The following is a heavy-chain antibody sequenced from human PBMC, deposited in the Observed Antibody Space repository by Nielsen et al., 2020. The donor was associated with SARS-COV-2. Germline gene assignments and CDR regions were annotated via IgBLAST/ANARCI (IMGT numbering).Heavy chain of an antibody. V-gene: IGHV4-59*12. D-gene: IGHD1-26*01. Sequence: SETLSLTCSVSGGSISSYYWTWIRQPPGKGLEWIGYVSDTGTTNYNPSLQSRVTISEDTSKNQFSLQLHSVIAADTAVYYCASTDSGSYAFDYWGQGTLVTVSS. J-gene: IGHJ4*02. CDR2: VSDTGTT. CDR3: ASTDSGSYAFDY. CDR1: GGSISSYY.